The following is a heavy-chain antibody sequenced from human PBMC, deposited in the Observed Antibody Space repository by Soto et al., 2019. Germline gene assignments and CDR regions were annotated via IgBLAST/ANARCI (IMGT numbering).Heavy chain of an antibody. D-gene: IGHD3-3*01. CDR1: GGSISSYY. Sequence: SETLSLTCTVSGGSISSYYWSWIRQPPGKGLEWIGYIYYSGSTNYNPSLKSRVTISVDTSKNQFSLKLSSVTAADTAVYYCARNNAAYYDFWSGYYDNWFDPWGQGTLVTVSS. CDR2: IYYSGST. CDR3: ARNNAAYYDFWSGYYDNWFDP. V-gene: IGHV4-59*01. J-gene: IGHJ5*02.